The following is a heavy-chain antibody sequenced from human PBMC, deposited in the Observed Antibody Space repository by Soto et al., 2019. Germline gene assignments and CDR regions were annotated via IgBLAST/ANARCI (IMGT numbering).Heavy chain of an antibody. D-gene: IGHD3-22*01. Sequence: ASVNVSCKASGYTFNKYGFNWVRQAPGQRLEWMGWINAGNGNTKYSQKFQGRVTITRDTSASTAYMELSSLRSEDTAVYYCASDLSSYYYDRSLYSYCGQGSLVIVSS. V-gene: IGHV1-3*01. CDR3: ASDLSSYYYDRSLYSY. CDR2: INAGNGNT. CDR1: GYTFNKYG. J-gene: IGHJ4*02.